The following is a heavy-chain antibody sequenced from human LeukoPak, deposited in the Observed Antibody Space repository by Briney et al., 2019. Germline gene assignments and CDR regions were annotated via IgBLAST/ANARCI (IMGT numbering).Heavy chain of an antibody. J-gene: IGHJ3*01. CDR1: GDSVYNRDVA. D-gene: IGHD4-11*01. V-gene: IGHV6-1*01. CDR3: ARGTYRALDL. CDR2: TFYNSKWSY. Sequence: SQTLALTCAISGDSVYNRDVAWNWIRQSPSRGLEWLGRTFYNSKWSYDYAVSVKSRITIIPDTSKNQFSLQLNYVTPEDTAVYYCARGTYRALDLWGQGTMVTVSS.